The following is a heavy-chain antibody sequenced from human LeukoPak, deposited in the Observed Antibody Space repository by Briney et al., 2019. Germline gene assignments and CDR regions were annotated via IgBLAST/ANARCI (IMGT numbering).Heavy chain of an antibody. CDR2: IWYDGSNK. D-gene: IGHD2-15*01. CDR1: GFTFSHYG. J-gene: IGHJ5*02. CDR3: ARAPVEAGSEGDNWFDP. V-gene: IGHV3-33*01. Sequence: GGSLRLSCAASGFTFSHYGMHWVRQAPGKGLEWVAVIWYDGSNKLYADSVKGRFTISRDNSKNTLYLQMNSLRAEDTAVYYCARAPVEAGSEGDNWFDPWGQGTLVTVSS.